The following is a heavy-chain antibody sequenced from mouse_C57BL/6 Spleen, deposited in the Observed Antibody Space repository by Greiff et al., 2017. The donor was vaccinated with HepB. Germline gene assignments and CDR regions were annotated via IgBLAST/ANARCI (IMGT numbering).Heavy chain of an antibody. CDR3: ARRLITTVVANWYFDV. V-gene: IGHV1-69*01. D-gene: IGHD1-1*01. CDR2: IDPSDSYT. J-gene: IGHJ1*03. Sequence: QVQLQQPGAELVMPGASVKLSCKASGYTFTSYWMHWVKQRPGQGLEWIGEIDPSDSYTNYNQKFKGKSTLTVDKSSSTAYLQLSSMTSEDSAIFYWARRLITTVVANWYFDVWGTGTTVTVSS. CDR1: GYTFTSYW.